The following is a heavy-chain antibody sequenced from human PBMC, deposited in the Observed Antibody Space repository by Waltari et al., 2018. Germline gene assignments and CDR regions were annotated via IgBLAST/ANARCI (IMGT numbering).Heavy chain of an antibody. D-gene: IGHD6-13*01. J-gene: IGHJ4*02. CDR2: INPSSGGT. V-gene: IGHV1-2*02. CDR1: GYTFTGYY. CDR3: ARDKAAAGTVDY. Sequence: QVQLVQSGAEVKKPGASVKVSCTASGYTFTGYYMHWVRQAPGQGLEWMGWINPSSGGTNYAQKCQGRVTMTRDTSISTAYMELSRLRSDDTAVYYCARDKAAAGTVDYWGQGTLVTVSS.